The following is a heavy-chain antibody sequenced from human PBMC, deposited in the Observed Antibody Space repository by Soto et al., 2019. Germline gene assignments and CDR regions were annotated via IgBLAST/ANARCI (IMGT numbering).Heavy chain of an antibody. Sequence: EVQLVESGGGLVQPGGSLRLSCAASGFTFSDHYMDWVRQAPGKGLEWVGRTRNKANSYTTEYAASVKGRFTISRDDSKNSLYLQMNSLKTEDTAVYYCARGTRGDHYYDWFGYYYYGMDVWGQGTTVTVSS. V-gene: IGHV3-72*01. CDR1: GFTFSDHY. D-gene: IGHD3-22*01. CDR3: ARGTRGDHYYDWFGYYYYGMDV. CDR2: TRNKANSYTT. J-gene: IGHJ6*02.